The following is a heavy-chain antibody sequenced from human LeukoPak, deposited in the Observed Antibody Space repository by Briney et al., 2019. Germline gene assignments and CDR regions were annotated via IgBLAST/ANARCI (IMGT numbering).Heavy chain of an antibody. CDR2: IFHSGST. D-gene: IGHD3-22*01. V-gene: IGHV4-4*02. J-gene: IGHJ4*02. Sequence: PSGTLSLTCAVSGDSISSSNWWSWVRQPPGKGLEWIGEIFHSGSTNYNPSLKSRVTISVDTSKNEFSLKLSSVTAADTAMYYCAGHDSSGYYFDYWGQGPLVTVSS. CDR3: AGHDSSGYYFDY. CDR1: GDSISSSNW.